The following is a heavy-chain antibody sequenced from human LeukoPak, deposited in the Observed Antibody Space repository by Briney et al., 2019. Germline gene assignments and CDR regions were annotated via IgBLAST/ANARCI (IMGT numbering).Heavy chain of an antibody. CDR3: ARMGSDFSR. CDR1: GFTFITSD. Sequence: GGSLRLSCAASGFTFITSDMNWVRQAPGKGLDWVSYISTSGTKRYYAESVKGRFTISRDNAKNSLYLQMNSLRAGDTAVYYCARMGSDFSRWGQGTLVTVSS. CDR2: ISTSGTKR. D-gene: IGHD2-21*01. V-gene: IGHV3-48*03. J-gene: IGHJ4*02.